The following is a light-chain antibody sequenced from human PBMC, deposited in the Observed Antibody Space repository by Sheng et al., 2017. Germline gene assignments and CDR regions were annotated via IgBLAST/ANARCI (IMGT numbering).Light chain of an antibody. CDR1: SGHSNYA. Sequence: QLVLTQSPSASASLGASVKLTCTLSSGHSNYAIAWHQQQPEKGPRYLMKLNYDGSHTKGDGIPDRFSGSSSGAERYLTISSLQSEDEADYYCQTWGTGRVFGGGTKLTVL. CDR2: LNYDGSH. J-gene: IGLJ3*02. V-gene: IGLV4-69*01. CDR3: QTWGTGRV.